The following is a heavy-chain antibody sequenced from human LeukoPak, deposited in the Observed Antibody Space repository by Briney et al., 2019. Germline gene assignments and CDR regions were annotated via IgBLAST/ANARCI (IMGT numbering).Heavy chain of an antibody. Sequence: ASVKVSCKASGGTFSSYAVSWVRQAPGQGLEWMGGIIPIFGTANYAQKFQGRVTITADKSTSTAYMELSSLRSEDTAVYYCARDRMGITMVRGVPTGDAFDIWGQGTMVTVSS. D-gene: IGHD3-10*01. V-gene: IGHV1-69*06. CDR2: IIPIFGTA. J-gene: IGHJ3*02. CDR3: ARDRMGITMVRGVPTGDAFDI. CDR1: GGTFSSYA.